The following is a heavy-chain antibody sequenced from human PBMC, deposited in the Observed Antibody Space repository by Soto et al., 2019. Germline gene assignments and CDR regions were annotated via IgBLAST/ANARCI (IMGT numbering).Heavy chain of an antibody. J-gene: IGHJ6*03. V-gene: IGHV3-23*01. CDR2: ISVSGGST. Sequence: GGSLRLSCAASGFIFSSYGMSWVRQAPGKGLEWVSVISVSGGSTYYTVSVKGRFTISRDNFKNTLDLQMNSLRAEDTAVYYCAKFFGYCSGGTCPPYYYYYMDVWGKGTTVTVS. D-gene: IGHD2-15*01. CDR1: GFIFSSYG. CDR3: AKFFGYCSGGTCPPYYYYYMDV.